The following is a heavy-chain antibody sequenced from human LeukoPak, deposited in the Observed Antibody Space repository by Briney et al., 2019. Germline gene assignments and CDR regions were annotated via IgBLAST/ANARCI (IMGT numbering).Heavy chain of an antibody. V-gene: IGHV3-7*01. CDR1: GFTSSNYW. D-gene: IGHD1-26*01. CDR2: IKQDGNEE. J-gene: IGHJ4*02. CDR3: ARDKIVGPTNLDY. Sequence: GGSLRLSCTASGFTSSNYWMSWVRQIPGKGLEWVANIKQDGNEEYYVDSVKGRFTISRDNAKNSLYLQMNSLRAEDTAIYYCARDKIVGPTNLDYWGQGTLVTVSS.